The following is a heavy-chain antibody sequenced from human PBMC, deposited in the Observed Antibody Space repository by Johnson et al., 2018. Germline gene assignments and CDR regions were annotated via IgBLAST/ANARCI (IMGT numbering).Heavy chain of an antibody. J-gene: IGHJ6*03. CDR3: ARDLAFWRGGSCHPTYMDV. D-gene: IGHD2-15*01. CDR1: GYPFSSNY. V-gene: IGHV1-46*01. Sequence: QVQLVQSGAEVKKPGASVKVSCKASGYPFSSNYMHWVRQAPGQGLEWMGIMHPGDDSTIYAQNFQGRVTMTRDTSTITVYMELSSLRSEDTAGYYCARDLAFWRGGSCHPTYMDVWGKGTTVTVSS. CDR2: MHPGDDST.